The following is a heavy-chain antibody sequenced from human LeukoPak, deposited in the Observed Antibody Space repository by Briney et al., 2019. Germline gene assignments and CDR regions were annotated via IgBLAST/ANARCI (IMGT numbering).Heavy chain of an antibody. V-gene: IGHV4-38-2*02. Sequence: PSETLSLTCTVSGYSISSGYFWGWIRQPPGKGLEWIGSIYHSGTTYYNPSLKSRVTISVDTSKNQFSLKLNSVTAADTAVYYCARDCCRDTVWGQGTLVTVSS. D-gene: IGHD4-17*01. J-gene: IGHJ4*02. CDR3: ARDCCRDTV. CDR2: IYHSGTT. CDR1: GYSISSGYF.